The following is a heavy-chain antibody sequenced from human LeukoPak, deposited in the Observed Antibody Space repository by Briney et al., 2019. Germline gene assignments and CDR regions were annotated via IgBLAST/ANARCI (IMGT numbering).Heavy chain of an antibody. V-gene: IGHV3-15*07. CDR3: ITEGDYGDLDY. J-gene: IGHJ4*02. CDR2: IKSKTDGGTT. Sequence: GGSLRLSCAASGFTFSSYSMNWVRQAPGKGLEWVGRIKSKTDGGTTDYAAPVKGRFTISRNDSKNTLYLQMNSLKTEDTAVYYCITEGDYGDLDYWGQGTLVTVSS. CDR1: GFTFSSYS. D-gene: IGHD4-17*01.